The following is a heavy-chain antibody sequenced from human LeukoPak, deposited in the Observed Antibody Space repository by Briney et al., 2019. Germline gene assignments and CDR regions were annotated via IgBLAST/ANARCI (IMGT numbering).Heavy chain of an antibody. Sequence: GRSLRLSCAASGFTFDEYAMHWVRQAPGKGLEWVSGISWNSGNIGYADSVKGRFTISRDNAKNSLYLQMNSLRAEDMAVYYCARGVAAAHNWFDPWGQGTLVTVSS. V-gene: IGHV3-9*03. CDR3: ARGVAAAHNWFDP. CDR2: ISWNSGNI. D-gene: IGHD6-13*01. J-gene: IGHJ5*02. CDR1: GFTFDEYA.